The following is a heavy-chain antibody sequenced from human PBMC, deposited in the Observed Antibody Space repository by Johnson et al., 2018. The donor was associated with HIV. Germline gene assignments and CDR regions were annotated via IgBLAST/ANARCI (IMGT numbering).Heavy chain of an antibody. CDR3: AIPYFYDSSAYH. Sequence: VQLVESGGGLVKPGGSLRLSCAASGFTFSNAWMSWVRQAPGKGLEWVGRIKSKTDGGTTDYAAPVKGRFTISRDDSKNTLYLQMNSLRAEDTAVYYCAIPYFYDSSAYHWGQGTMVTVSS. CDR1: GFTFSNAW. D-gene: IGHD3-22*01. CDR2: IKSKTDGGTT. V-gene: IGHV3-15*01. J-gene: IGHJ3*01.